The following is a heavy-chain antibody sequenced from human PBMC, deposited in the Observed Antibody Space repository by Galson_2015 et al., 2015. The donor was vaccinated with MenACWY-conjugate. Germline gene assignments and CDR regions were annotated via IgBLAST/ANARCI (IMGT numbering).Heavy chain of an antibody. Sequence: SLRLSCAASGFTFSSYWMHWVRQAPGKGLVWVSLINSDGSSTSYADSVKGRFTISRDNAKNTLYLQMNSLRAEDTAVYYCAVYCSSPRCYGASGGCWGQGSLVTVSS. CDR2: INSDGSST. J-gene: IGHJ4*02. V-gene: IGHV3-74*01. CDR1: GFTFSSYW. D-gene: IGHD2-2*01. CDR3: AVYCSSPRCYGASGGC.